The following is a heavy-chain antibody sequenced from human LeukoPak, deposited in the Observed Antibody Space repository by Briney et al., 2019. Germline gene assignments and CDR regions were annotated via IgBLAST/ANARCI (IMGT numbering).Heavy chain of an antibody. CDR1: GDSLSSRNIY. D-gene: IGHD3-10*01. Sequence: SETLSLTCTLSGDSLSSRNIYWGWIRQAPGKGLEWIGTGYHSGSTYYNPSLEARVIISADTSKNQLSLGLSSVTAADTALYYCARHLYFYGSGSRYFDFWGQGTLVTVSS. J-gene: IGHJ4*02. V-gene: IGHV4-39*01. CDR2: GYHSGST. CDR3: ARHLYFYGSGSRYFDF.